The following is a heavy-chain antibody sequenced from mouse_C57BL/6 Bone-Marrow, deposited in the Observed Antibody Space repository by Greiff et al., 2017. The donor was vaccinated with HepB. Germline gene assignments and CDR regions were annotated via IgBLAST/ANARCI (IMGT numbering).Heavy chain of an antibody. CDR1: GYTFTSFG. J-gene: IGHJ3*01. CDR3: ARSAPFAY. V-gene: IGHV1-81*01. Sequence: VQLVESGAELARPGASVKLSCKASGYTFTSFGISWVKQRTGQGLEWIGEIYPRSGNTYYNEKFKGKATLTADKSSSTAYMELRSLTSEDSAVYFWARSAPFAYWGQGTLVTVSA. CDR2: IYPRSGNT.